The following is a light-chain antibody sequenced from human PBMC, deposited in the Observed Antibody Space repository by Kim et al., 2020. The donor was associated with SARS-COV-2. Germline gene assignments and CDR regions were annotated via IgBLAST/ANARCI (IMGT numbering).Light chain of an antibody. V-gene: IGKV6D-21*02. CDR2: YAS. CDR3: HQSNTLPRT. J-gene: IGKJ1*01. Sequence: SVTPKEKVTITCRASQSIGGIHWYQQKPDQSPKLLIKYASQSVSGVPSRFSGSGSGTDFTLTINGLEAEDAAAYYCHQSNTLPRTFGQGTKVDIK. CDR1: QSIGG.